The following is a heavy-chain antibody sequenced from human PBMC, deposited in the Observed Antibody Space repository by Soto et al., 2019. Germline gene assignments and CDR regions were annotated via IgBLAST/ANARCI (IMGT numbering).Heavy chain of an antibody. CDR1: GFTFSLYG. V-gene: IGHV3-30*18. CDR3: AKDSGYSGYDVYDYYYGMDV. J-gene: IGHJ6*02. D-gene: IGHD5-12*01. Sequence: QLVESGGGVVQPGRSLRLSCAASGFTFSLYGMHWVRQAPGKGQEWVAVTSYDGSNKYYADSVKGRFTISRDNSKTTLYLQMNSLRAEDTAVYYCAKDSGYSGYDVYDYYYGMDVWGQGTTVTVSS. CDR2: TSYDGSNK.